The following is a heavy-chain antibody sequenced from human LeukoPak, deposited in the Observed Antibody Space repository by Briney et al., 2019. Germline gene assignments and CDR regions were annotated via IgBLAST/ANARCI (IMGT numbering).Heavy chain of an antibody. V-gene: IGHV4-34*01. CDR3: ARAGTLYYYDSSGYYSLFDY. CDR1: GGSFSGYY. D-gene: IGHD3-22*01. J-gene: IGHJ4*02. CDR2: INHSGST. Sequence: PSETLSLTCAVYGGSFSGYYWSWIRQPPGKGLEWIGEINHSGSTNYNPSLKSRVTISVDTSKNQFSLKLSSVTAADTAVYYCARAGTLYYYDSSGYYSLFDYWGQGTLVTVSS.